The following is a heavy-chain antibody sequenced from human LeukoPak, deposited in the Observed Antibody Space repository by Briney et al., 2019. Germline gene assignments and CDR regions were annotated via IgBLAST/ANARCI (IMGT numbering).Heavy chain of an antibody. V-gene: IGHV4-61*05. D-gene: IGHD3-10*01. J-gene: IGHJ4*02. CDR2: IYYSGST. CDR1: GGSISSSSYY. CDR3: ARAERGATFDY. Sequence: PSETLSLTCTVSGGSISSSSYYWGWIRQPPGKGLEWIGYIYYSGSTNYNPSLKSRVTISVDTSKNQFSLKLSSVTAADTAVYYCARAERGATFDYWGQGTLVTVSS.